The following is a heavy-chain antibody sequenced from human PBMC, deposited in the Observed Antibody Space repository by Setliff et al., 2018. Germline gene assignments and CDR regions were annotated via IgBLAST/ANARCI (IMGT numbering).Heavy chain of an antibody. D-gene: IGHD1-1*01. CDR2: INQSGSG. CDR3: RQAVVGRDVFGI. V-gene: IGHV4-34*01. CDR1: GESFDTYY. J-gene: IGHJ3*02. Sequence: PSETLSLTCNVYGESFDTYYWSWIRQPPGKGLEWFGEINQSGSGDYNPSFKGRVTISVDTSKKQFSPTLSSVTAADTALYYCRQAVVGRDVFGIWGQGTVVTVSS.